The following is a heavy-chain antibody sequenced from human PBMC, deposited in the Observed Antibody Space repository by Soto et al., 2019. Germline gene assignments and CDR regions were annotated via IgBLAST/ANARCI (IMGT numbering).Heavy chain of an antibody. CDR1: GFTFSSYS. Sequence: VQLVESGGGVVQPGRSLRLSCAASGFTFSSYSMNWVRQAPGKGLEWVSSISSSSSYIYYADSVKGRFTISRDNAKNSLYLQMNSLRAEDTAVYYCARDHSSSSEAYRYWGQGTLVTVSS. CDR3: ARDHSSSSEAYRY. CDR2: ISSSSSYI. J-gene: IGHJ4*02. D-gene: IGHD6-6*01. V-gene: IGHV3-21*01.